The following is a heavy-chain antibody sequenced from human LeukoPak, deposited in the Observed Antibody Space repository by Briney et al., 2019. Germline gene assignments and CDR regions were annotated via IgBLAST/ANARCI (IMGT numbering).Heavy chain of an antibody. CDR2: INHSGST. D-gene: IGHD3-22*01. Sequence: PSETLSLTCAVYGGSFGGYYWSWISQPPPKGREWIGEINHSGSTNYNPSLKSRVTISVDTSKNQFSLKLSSVTAADTAVYYCARVGYYDSSGYYFDYWGQGTLVTVSS. V-gene: IGHV4-34*01. J-gene: IGHJ4*02. CDR3: ARVGYYDSSGYYFDY. CDR1: GGSFGGYY.